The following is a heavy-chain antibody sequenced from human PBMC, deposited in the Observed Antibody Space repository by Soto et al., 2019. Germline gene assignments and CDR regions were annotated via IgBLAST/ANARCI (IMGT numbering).Heavy chain of an antibody. V-gene: IGHV3-23*01. D-gene: IGHD6-19*01. CDR3: AKMSDGWYGAFHV. CDR1: GSTFSSYA. Sequence: EVQLLESGGDLVQHGGSLRLSCAPSGSTFSSYAMSWVRQAPGKGLGWVSVIRGSGGSTFYADSVKGRFTISRDKSKNTLHLQMNSLRAEDTALYFCAKMSDGWYGAFHVWGQGTMVTVSS. CDR2: IRGSGGST. J-gene: IGHJ3*01.